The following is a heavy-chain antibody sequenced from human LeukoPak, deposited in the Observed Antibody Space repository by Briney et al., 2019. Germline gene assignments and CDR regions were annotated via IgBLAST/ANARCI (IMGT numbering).Heavy chain of an antibody. CDR2: INDLGTST. CDR3: ARGRGAYYFDY. Sequence: GGSLRLSCAASGFTLSNYWMHCVRQVPGKGLVWVSRINDLGTSTNYADSVRGRFTISRDDAKNTLYLQMNSLRAEDTAVYYCARGRGAYYFDYWGPGTLVTVSS. J-gene: IGHJ4*02. V-gene: IGHV3-74*01. CDR1: GFTLSNYW. D-gene: IGHD3-10*01.